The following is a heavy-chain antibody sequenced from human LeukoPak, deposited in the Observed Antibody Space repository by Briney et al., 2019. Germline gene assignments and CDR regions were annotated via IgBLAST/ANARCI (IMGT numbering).Heavy chain of an antibody. CDR3: AKDPQARVVAAPYYFDY. D-gene: IGHD2-15*01. CDR2: IIPIFGTA. J-gene: IGHJ4*02. V-gene: IGHV1-69*05. CDR1: GGTFSSYA. Sequence: SVKVSCKASGGTFSSYAISWVRQAPGQGLEWMGGIIPIFGTANYAQKFQGRVTITTDESTSTAYMELSSLRSEDTAVCYCAKDPQARVVAAPYYFDYWGQGTLVTVSS.